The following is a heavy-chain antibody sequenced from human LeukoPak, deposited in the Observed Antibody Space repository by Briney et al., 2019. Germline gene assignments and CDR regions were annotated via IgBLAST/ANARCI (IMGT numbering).Heavy chain of an antibody. Sequence: ASVKVSCKASGYTFNTYGITWVRQAPGQGLEWMGWINSKSGGTNYAQKFQGRVSMTRDTSINTAYMQLSRLRSDDTAVYYCARSPHILTGENFDYWGQGTLLTVSS. V-gene: IGHV1-2*02. CDR2: INSKSGGT. D-gene: IGHD3-9*01. CDR1: GYTFNTYG. CDR3: ARSPHILTGENFDY. J-gene: IGHJ4*02.